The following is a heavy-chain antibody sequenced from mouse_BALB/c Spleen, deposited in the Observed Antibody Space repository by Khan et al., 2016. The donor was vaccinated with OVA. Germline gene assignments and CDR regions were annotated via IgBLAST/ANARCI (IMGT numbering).Heavy chain of an antibody. J-gene: IGHJ3*01. Sequence: VQLKQSGAELVKPGASVKLSCSASGFNIKDTYIHWMKQRPDKSLEWIGRIDPPNDDSKYGPTFQAKVTLTADTSSNTAYLQLSSLTSEDTAVYYCATHYANPFAFWGQGTLVSVSA. CDR3: ATHYANPFAF. CDR2: IDPPNDDS. V-gene: IGHV14-3*02. D-gene: IGHD2-1*01. CDR1: GFNIKDTY.